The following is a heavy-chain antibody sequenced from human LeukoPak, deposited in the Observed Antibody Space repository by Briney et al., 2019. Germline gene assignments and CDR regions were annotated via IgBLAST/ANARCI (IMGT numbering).Heavy chain of an antibody. J-gene: IGHJ6*03. Sequence: ASVKVSCKASGCTFTGYYMHWVRQATGQGLEWMGWMNPNSGNTGYAQKFQGRVTITRNTSISTAYMELSSLRSEDTAVYYCARIPSSGWYPYYYYYMDVWGKGTTVTVSS. CDR3: ARIPSSGWYPYYYYYMDV. CDR2: MNPNSGNT. CDR1: GCTFTGYY. V-gene: IGHV1-8*03. D-gene: IGHD6-19*01.